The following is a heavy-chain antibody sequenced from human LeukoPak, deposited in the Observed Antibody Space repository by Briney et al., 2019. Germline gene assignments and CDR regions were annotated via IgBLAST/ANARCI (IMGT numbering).Heavy chain of an antibody. V-gene: IGHV3-30*18. J-gene: IGHJ4*02. CDR3: AKDWSPYDSSGYYPFDY. Sequence: PGGSLRLSCAASGFTFSSYGMHWVRQAPGKGLEWVAVISYDGSNKYYADSVKGRFTISGDNSKNTLYLQMNSLRAEDTAVYYCAKDWSPYDSSGYYPFDYWGQGTLVTVSS. CDR1: GFTFSSYG. CDR2: ISYDGSNK. D-gene: IGHD3-22*01.